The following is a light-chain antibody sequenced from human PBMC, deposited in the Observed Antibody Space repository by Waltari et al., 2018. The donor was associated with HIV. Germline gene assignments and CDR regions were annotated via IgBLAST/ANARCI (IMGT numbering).Light chain of an antibody. CDR3: HHYNNWRET. CDR1: QSVNSN. Sequence: EILMTQSPATLSVSPGARATLSCRAIQSVNSNLAWYQQKPCQPPRLLISGTSTRATDNPARFSGSGSGTEFTLTISSLQSEDFAVYYCHHYNNWRETFGQGTKVEIK. CDR2: GTS. V-gene: IGKV3-15*01. J-gene: IGKJ1*01.